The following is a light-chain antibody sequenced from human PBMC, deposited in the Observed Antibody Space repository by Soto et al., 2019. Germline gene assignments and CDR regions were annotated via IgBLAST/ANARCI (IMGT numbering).Light chain of an antibody. J-gene: IGLJ1*01. CDR3: GTWDSSLSAGRV. CDR1: SSNIGNNY. Sequence: QSVLTQPPSVSEAPGQKVTISCSGSSSNIGNNYVSWYQQLPGTAPKLLIYDNNKRPSGIPDRFSGSKSGTSATLGITGLQTGDEADYYCGTWDSSLSAGRVFGTGTQVTVL. V-gene: IGLV1-51*01. CDR2: DNN.